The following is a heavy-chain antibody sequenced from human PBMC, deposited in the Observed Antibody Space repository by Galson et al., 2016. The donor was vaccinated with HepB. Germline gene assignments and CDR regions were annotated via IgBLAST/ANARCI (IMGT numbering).Heavy chain of an antibody. CDR3: ARRPGN. CDR2: IYSGGST. Sequence: SLRLSCAASGFTVGNNYMSWVRQAPGRGLEWVSLIYSGGSTYYADSVKGRFTISRDSSKNTLYLQINSLRVEDTAVYYCARRPGNWGQVTLFTISS. J-gene: IGHJ4*02. CDR1: GFTVGNNY. V-gene: IGHV3-53*01. D-gene: IGHD6-13*01.